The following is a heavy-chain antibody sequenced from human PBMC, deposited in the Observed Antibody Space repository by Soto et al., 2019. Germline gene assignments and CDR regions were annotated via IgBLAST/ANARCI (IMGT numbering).Heavy chain of an antibody. CDR1: GYTFTSYG. CDR3: VVAAHPYYFDY. Sequence: QVQLVQSGAEVKKPGASVKVSCKASGYTFTSYGISWVRQAPGQGLEWMGWISAYNGNTNYAQKLQGRVTMTTDTSTSTAYMELRCLRSDGTAVCYCVVAAHPYYFDYCGQGTLVTVSS. J-gene: IGHJ4*02. D-gene: IGHD2-15*01. CDR2: ISAYNGNT. V-gene: IGHV1-18*01.